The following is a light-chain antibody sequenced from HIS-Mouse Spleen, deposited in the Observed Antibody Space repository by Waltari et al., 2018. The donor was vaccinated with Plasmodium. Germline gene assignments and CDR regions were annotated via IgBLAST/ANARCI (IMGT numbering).Light chain of an antibody. J-gene: IGLJ3*02. Sequence: SYELTQPPSVSVSPGPTARITCSGDALHPKYAYWYQQKSGQAPVLVIYEDSKRPSGIPERFSGSSSGTMATLTISGAQVEDEADYYCYSTDSSGNHRVFGGGTKLTVL. CDR2: EDS. V-gene: IGLV3-10*01. CDR1: ALHPKY. CDR3: YSTDSSGNHRV.